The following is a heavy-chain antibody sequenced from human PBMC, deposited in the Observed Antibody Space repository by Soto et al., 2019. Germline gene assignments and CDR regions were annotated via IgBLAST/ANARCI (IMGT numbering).Heavy chain of an antibody. CDR2: INHSGST. CDR3: AQGAGGDFWSGYYTGYYYYYGMDV. D-gene: IGHD3-3*01. Sequence: SETLSLTCAVYGGSFSGYYWSWIRQPPGKGLEWIGEINHSGSTNYNPSLKSRVTISVDTSKNQFSLKLSSVTAADTAVYYCAQGAGGDFWSGYYTGYYYYYGMDVWGQGTTVTDSS. CDR1: GGSFSGYY. V-gene: IGHV4-34*01. J-gene: IGHJ6*02.